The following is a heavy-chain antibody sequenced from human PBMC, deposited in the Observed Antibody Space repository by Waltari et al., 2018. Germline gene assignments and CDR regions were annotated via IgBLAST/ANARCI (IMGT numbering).Heavy chain of an antibody. J-gene: IGHJ4*02. CDR2: IYHSGST. V-gene: IGHV4-38-2*01. D-gene: IGHD4-17*01. Sequence: QVQLQESGPGLVKPSETLSLTCAVPGYSISSRYYWGWIRQPPGQGLEWIGSIYHSGSTYYNPSLKSRVTISVDTSKNQFSLKLSSVTAADTAVYYCARHDYGEVYFDYWGQGTLVTVSS. CDR1: GYSISSRYY. CDR3: ARHDYGEVYFDY.